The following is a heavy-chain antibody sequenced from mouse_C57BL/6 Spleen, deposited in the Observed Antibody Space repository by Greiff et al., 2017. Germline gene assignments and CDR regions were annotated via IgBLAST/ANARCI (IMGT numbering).Heavy chain of an antibody. Sequence: QVQLQQSGPELVKPGASVKISCKASGYAFSSYWMNWVKQRPGKGLEWIGRIYPGDGDTNYNGKFKGKATLTADKSSSTAYMQLSSLTSEDSAVYFCARGEAVVARFDYWGQGTTLTVSS. D-gene: IGHD1-1*01. CDR2: IYPGDGDT. CDR1: GYAFSSYW. J-gene: IGHJ2*01. V-gene: IGHV1-82*01. CDR3: ARGEAVVARFDY.